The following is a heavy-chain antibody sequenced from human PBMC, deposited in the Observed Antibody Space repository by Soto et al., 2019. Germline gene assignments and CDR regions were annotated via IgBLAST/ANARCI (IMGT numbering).Heavy chain of an antibody. D-gene: IGHD4-17*01. CDR3: ARPGYGDYFYFQH. V-gene: IGHV4-39*01. J-gene: IGHJ1*01. Sequence: PSETLSLTCTVSGGSISSSSYYWGWIRQPPGKGLEWIGSIYYSGSTYYNPSLKSRVTISVDTSKNQFSLKLSSVTAADTAVYYCARPGYGDYFYFQHWGQGTLVTVSS. CDR2: IYYSGST. CDR1: GGSISSSSYY.